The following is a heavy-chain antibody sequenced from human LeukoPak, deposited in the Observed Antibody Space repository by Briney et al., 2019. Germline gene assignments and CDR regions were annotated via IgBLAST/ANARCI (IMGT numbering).Heavy chain of an antibody. D-gene: IGHD3-22*01. J-gene: IGHJ1*01. CDR1: GYTLTELS. Sequence: GASVRVSCRVSGYTLTELSMHWVRQAPGKACEGRGGFDPENGAYIYTPKYPRRLTITDDTTTDTAYMAVSSLRSGDTAVYSSATALSPHYYYSSGYYFHHCWHRSLVTVAS. CDR2: FDPENGAY. V-gene: IGHV1-24*01. CDR3: ATALSPHYYYSSGYYFHH.